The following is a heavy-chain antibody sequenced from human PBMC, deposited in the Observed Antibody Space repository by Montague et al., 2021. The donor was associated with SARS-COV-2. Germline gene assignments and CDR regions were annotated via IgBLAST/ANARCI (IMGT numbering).Heavy chain of an antibody. CDR2: ISYSGST. Sequence: SETLSPTCTVSGDSINSYYWSWIRQSPGKGLERIGYISYSGSTNFNPSLKSRVSMSVDTSKNQFSLNLRYVTAADTAVYYCAKGGGGGSYFFAYWGQGTLVTVSS. D-gene: IGHD3-16*01. J-gene: IGHJ4*02. CDR1: GDSINSYY. V-gene: IGHV4-59*01. CDR3: AKGGGGGSYFFAY.